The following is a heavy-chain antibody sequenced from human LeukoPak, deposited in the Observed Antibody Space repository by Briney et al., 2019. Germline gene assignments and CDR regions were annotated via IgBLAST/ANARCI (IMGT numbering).Heavy chain of an antibody. Sequence: PSETLSLTCTVSGGSISSSSYYWGWIRQPPGKGLEWIGSIYYSGSTYYNPSLKSRVTISVDTSKNQFSLKLSSVTAADTAVYYCARDRIAVAGTGVRNYFDYWGQGTLGTVSS. J-gene: IGHJ4*02. CDR2: IYYSGST. CDR1: GGSISSSSYY. CDR3: ARDRIAVAGTGVRNYFDY. V-gene: IGHV4-39*07. D-gene: IGHD6-19*01.